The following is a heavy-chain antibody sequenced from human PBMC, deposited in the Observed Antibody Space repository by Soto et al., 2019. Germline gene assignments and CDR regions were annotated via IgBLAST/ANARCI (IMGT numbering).Heavy chain of an antibody. Sequence: EVQLVESGGGLVQPGGSLRLSCAASGIPVSSNYMTWVRQAPGKGLEWVSVLHSGGDTYYANSVKGRFTISRHDSTNTLFLQINSLTPEDTAVHYCARDGPYYYASRMDVWGQGTTVTVSS. CDR2: LHSGGDT. V-gene: IGHV3-53*04. J-gene: IGHJ6*02. D-gene: IGHD3-10*01. CDR3: ARDGPYYYASRMDV. CDR1: GIPVSSNY.